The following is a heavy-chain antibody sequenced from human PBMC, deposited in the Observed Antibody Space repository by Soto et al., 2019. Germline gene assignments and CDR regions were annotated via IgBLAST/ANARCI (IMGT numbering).Heavy chain of an antibody. CDR3: ARGGVAAAGTLGN. CDR1: GGTFNSYT. V-gene: IGHV1-69*02. D-gene: IGHD6-13*01. CDR2: IIPVLGVA. J-gene: IGHJ4*02. Sequence: QVQLVQSGAEVKRPGSSVRVSCKASGGTFNSYTISWVRQAPGQGPEWMGRIIPVLGVANYAQTFQGRVTITADKSTSTVYMALSSLRSEDTAVYYCARGGVAAAGTLGNWGQGTLVTVSS.